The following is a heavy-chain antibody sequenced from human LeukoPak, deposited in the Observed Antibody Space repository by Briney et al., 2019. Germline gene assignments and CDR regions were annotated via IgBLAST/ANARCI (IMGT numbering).Heavy chain of an antibody. CDR3: ARDGDCSSTSCYAGWFDP. D-gene: IGHD2-2*01. V-gene: IGHV1-69*05. CDR2: IIPIFGTA. Sequence: SVKVSCKASGGTFSSYAISWVRQAPGQGLEWMGGIIPIFGTANYAQKFQGRVTITTDESTSTAYMELSSLRSEDTAVYYCARDGDCSSTSCYAGWFDPWGQGTLVTVSS. CDR1: GGTFSSYA. J-gene: IGHJ5*02.